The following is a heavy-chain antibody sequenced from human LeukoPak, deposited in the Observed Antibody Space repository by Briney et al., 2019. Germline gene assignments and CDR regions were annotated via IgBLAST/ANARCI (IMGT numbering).Heavy chain of an antibody. CDR2: IGGSGGGT. D-gene: IGHD3-10*01. Sequence: PGGSLRLSCAASGFTFSTSAMNWVRQAPEKGLEWVSTIGGSGGGTCYTDSVKGRFTISRDNSENTLYLQMNSLRAEDTAVYYCPRGWTTGDYWGQGTLVTVSS. CDR3: PRGWTTGDY. J-gene: IGHJ4*01. V-gene: IGHV3-23*01. CDR1: GFTFSTSA.